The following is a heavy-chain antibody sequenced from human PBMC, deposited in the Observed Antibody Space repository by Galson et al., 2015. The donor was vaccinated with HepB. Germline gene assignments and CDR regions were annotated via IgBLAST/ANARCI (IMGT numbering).Heavy chain of an antibody. J-gene: IGHJ4*02. CDR2: ISDSGNNM. CDR3: VRGTTGLDY. V-gene: IGHV3-48*03. D-gene: IGHD1-14*01. CDR1: GFTFSSYE. Sequence: SLRLSCAASGFTFSSYEINWVRQAPGKGLEWISYISDSGNNMYYADSVKVRFTISRDNAKNALYRQMNSLRTEDTAVYYCVRGTTGLDYWGRGTLVTVST.